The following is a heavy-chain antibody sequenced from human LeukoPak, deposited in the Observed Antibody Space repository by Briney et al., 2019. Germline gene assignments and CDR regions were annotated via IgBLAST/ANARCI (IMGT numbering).Heavy chain of an antibody. D-gene: IGHD2-2*01. Sequence: GGSLRLSCAASGFTFSGYGINWVRLAPGKGLEWVSMTSNGNTEHYADSVKGRFTVSRDNARNSAYLQMNSLRDEDTAMYYCARDYGYCRGNTCYASFDYWGHGTLVTVSS. J-gene: IGHJ4*01. CDR2: MTSNGNTE. V-gene: IGHV3-48*02. CDR1: GFTFSGYG. CDR3: ARDYGYCRGNTCYASFDY.